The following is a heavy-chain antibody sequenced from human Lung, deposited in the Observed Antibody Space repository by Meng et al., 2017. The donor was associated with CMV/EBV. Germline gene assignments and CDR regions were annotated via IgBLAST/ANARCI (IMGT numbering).Heavy chain of an antibody. CDR1: GCSITSYY. CDR2: ISASGNT. CDR3: ARDFGSSWYPNWFDP. Sequence: PSMTLPLTSHAPGCSITSYYGSWHRQPAGKGLEWIGRISASGNTRYNASLKSRVTMSVDTSKTQFSLKLSSVTAADTAVYYCARDFGSSWYPNWFDPWGQGTLDTVSS. J-gene: IGHJ5*02. D-gene: IGHD6-13*01. V-gene: IGHV4-4*07.